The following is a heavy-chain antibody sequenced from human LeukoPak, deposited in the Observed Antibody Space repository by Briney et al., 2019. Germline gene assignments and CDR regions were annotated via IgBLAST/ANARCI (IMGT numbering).Heavy chain of an antibody. V-gene: IGHV3-30*03. CDR1: GFTFSSYG. D-gene: IGHD4-17*01. CDR2: ISYDGSNK. Sequence: PGGSPRLSCAASGFTFSSYGMHWVRQAPGKGLEWVAVISYDGSNKYYADSVKGRFTISRDNSKNTLYLQMNSLRAEDTAVYYCASLYGDYEGGAFDIWGQGTMVTVSS. J-gene: IGHJ3*02. CDR3: ASLYGDYEGGAFDI.